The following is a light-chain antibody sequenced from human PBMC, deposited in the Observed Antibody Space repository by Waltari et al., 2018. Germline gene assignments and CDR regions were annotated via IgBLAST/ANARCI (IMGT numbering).Light chain of an antibody. J-gene: IGLJ3*02. CDR2: EVN. Sequence: QSALTQPPSASGSPGQSVTISCTGTSSDVGIYDFVSWYPQHPGKAPKLIIFEVNKRPSGVPDRFSGSKSGNTASLTVSGLQAEDEADYYCYSYAGGDTFVMFGGGTKLTVL. CDR3: YSYAGGDTFVM. CDR1: SSDVGIYDF. V-gene: IGLV2-8*01.